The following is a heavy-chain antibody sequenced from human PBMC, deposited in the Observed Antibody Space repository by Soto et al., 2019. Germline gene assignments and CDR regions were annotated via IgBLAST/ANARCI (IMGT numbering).Heavy chain of an antibody. V-gene: IGHV3-30*03. D-gene: IGHD4-17*01. J-gene: IGHJ3*01. CDR2: VSYDGSNK. Sequence: PGGSLRLSCAASGFTFSSYGVHWVRQAPGKGLEWVASVSYDGSNKHYADSVKGRFTISRDNSRNTLYLQMNSLRAEDTAVYYCARDPNGDYLGAFDFWGQKTMVTVSS. CDR3: ARDPNGDYLGAFDF. CDR1: GFTFSSYG.